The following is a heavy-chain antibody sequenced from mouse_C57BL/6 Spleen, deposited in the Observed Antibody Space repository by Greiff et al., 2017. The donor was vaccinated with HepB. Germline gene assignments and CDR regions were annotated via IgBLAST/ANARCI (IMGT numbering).Heavy chain of an antibody. J-gene: IGHJ2*01. D-gene: IGHD1-1*01. V-gene: IGHV1-63*01. CDR3: ARSGRGYFDY. CDR2: IYPGGGYT. CDR1: GYTFTNYW. Sequence: VKLMESGAELVRPGTSVKMSCKASGYTFTNYWIGWAKQRPGHGLEWIGDIYPGGGYTNYNEKFKGKATLTADKSSSTAYMQFSSLTSEDSAIYYCARSGRGYFDYWGQGTTLTVSS.